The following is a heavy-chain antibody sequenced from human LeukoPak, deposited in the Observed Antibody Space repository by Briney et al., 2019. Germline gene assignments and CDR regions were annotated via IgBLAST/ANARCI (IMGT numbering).Heavy chain of an antibody. CDR3: RSVSSGGHYYSAY. J-gene: IGHJ4*02. V-gene: IGHV5-51*01. D-gene: IGHD2-15*01. CDR1: GHSFSNDW. Sequence: PGESLKISCKGSGHSFSNDWIGWLRQMPGKGLEWMGIIHLGIFETRYNPSFQGQVTISADKSTTPDYLQWSRLDAADRRKYYRRSVSSGGHYYSAYRGPGTLVTGSS. CDR2: IHLGIFET.